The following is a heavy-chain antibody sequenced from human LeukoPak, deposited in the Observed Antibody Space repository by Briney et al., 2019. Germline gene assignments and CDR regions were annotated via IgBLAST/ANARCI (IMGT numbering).Heavy chain of an antibody. CDR3: ARDHYGDYDMVY. CDR1: GFTFSSYG. Sequence: PGRSLRLSCAASGFTFSSYGMHWVRQAPGKGLEWVAVIWYDGSNKYYADSVKGRFTISRDNSKNTLYLQMNSLRAEDTAVYYCARDHYGDYDMVYWGQGTLVTVSS. J-gene: IGHJ4*02. CDR2: IWYDGSNK. D-gene: IGHD4-17*01. V-gene: IGHV3-33*01.